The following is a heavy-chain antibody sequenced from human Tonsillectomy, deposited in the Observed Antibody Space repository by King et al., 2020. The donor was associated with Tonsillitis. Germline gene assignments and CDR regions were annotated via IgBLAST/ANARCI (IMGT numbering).Heavy chain of an antibody. J-gene: IGHJ5*02. V-gene: IGHV4-34*01. Sequence: VQLPQWGAGLLKPSETLSLTCAVYGGSFSDYYWSWIRQPPGKGLEWIGEINHSGSTNYNPSLKSRVTISVDTSKNQFSLKLNSVTAADTAVYYCASRLRHFDWSFDPWGQGTLVTVSS. CDR2: INHSGST. D-gene: IGHD3-9*01. CDR3: ASRLRHFDWSFDP. CDR1: GGSFSDYY.